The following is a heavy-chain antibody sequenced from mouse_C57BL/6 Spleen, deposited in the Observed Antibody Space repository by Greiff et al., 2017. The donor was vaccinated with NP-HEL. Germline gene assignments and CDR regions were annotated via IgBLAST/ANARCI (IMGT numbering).Heavy chain of an antibody. V-gene: IGHV1-82*01. CDR2: IYPGDGDT. J-gene: IGHJ4*01. CDR3: ARWGWADAMDY. CDR1: GYAFSSSW. Sequence: VQLQQSGPELVKPGASVKISCKASGYAFSSSWMNWVKQRPGKGLEWIGRIYPGDGDTNYNGKFKGKATLTADKSSSTAYMQLSSLTSEDSAVYFCARWGWADAMDYWGQGTSVTVSS. D-gene: IGHD3-3*01.